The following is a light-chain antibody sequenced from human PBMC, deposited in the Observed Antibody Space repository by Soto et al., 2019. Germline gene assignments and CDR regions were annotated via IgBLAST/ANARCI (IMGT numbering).Light chain of an antibody. Sequence: EIVMTQSPATLSVSPGDRATLSCRAGQPLNNNVAWYQHKPGQAHRLLIYGASTRATGISARFSGSGSGTEFTLTISSLQSEDFAVYYCQQYEKWPPSITFGQGTRLEIK. CDR1: QPLNNN. J-gene: IGKJ5*01. CDR3: QQYEKWPPSIT. CDR2: GAS. V-gene: IGKV3-15*01.